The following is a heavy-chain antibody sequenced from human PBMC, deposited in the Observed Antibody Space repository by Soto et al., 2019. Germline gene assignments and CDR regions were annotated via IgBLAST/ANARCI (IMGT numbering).Heavy chain of an antibody. CDR2: IKQDGSER. CDR3: ARGRFLEWLLVSYYYMDV. J-gene: IGHJ6*03. V-gene: IGHV3-7*01. D-gene: IGHD3-3*01. Sequence: GGSLRLSCVASGLTFSNYWMSWVRQAPGKGLEWVANIKQDGSERYYVDSVKGRLTISRDNAKNSLYLQMNSLRAEDTAVYYCARGRFLEWLLVSYYYMDVWGTGTTVTVSS. CDR1: GLTFSNYW.